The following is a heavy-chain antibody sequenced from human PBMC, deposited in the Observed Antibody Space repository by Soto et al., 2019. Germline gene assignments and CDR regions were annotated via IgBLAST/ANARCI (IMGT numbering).Heavy chain of an antibody. CDR3: ARRQGAYYYYGSGYFDY. Sequence: QVQLVQSGAEVKKPGSSVKVSCKASGGTFSSYAISWVRQAPGQVLEWMGGIIPIFDTANYAQKFQGRVTITADESTSTAYMELSSLRSEDTAVYYCARRQGAYYYYGSGYFDYWGQGTVVTVSS. D-gene: IGHD3-22*01. V-gene: IGHV1-69*12. CDR1: GGTFSSYA. J-gene: IGHJ4*02. CDR2: IIPIFDTA.